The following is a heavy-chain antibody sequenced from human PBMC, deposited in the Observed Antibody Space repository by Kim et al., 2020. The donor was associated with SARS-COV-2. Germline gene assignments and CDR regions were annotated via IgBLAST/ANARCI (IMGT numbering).Heavy chain of an antibody. J-gene: IGHJ4*02. V-gene: IGHV4-39*01. CDR2: VYDSGST. D-gene: IGHD4-17*01. Sequence: SETLSLTCTVSGGPISSSGYYWGWIRQPPGTGLEWIGSVYDSGSTHYNPSLKSRVTTSVDTSKKQFPLKLSSVTAADTAVYYCARRYGDCGGLPRDYWGQGILVTVSS. CDR1: GGPISSSGYY. CDR3: ARRYGDCGGLPRDY.